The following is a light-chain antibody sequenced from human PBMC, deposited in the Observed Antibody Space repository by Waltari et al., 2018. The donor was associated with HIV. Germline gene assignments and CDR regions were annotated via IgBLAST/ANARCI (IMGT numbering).Light chain of an antibody. J-gene: IGKJ1*01. CDR3: QQYSNWLRWT. Sequence: EIVLTQSPATLSLSPGASATLSCRASQTINTNLAWYQQKPGQAPRPLRFGASSTATVIPARFSGSESGTEFTLTSSSLHSEDFSVYYGQQYSNWLRWTFGQGTKVEF. CDR2: GAS. V-gene: IGKV3-15*01. CDR1: QTINTN.